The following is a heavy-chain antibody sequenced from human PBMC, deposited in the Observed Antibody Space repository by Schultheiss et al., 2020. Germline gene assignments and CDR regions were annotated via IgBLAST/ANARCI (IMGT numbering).Heavy chain of an antibody. D-gene: IGHD5-12*01. Sequence: GGSLRLSCAASGFTFSDYYMSWIRQAPGKGLVWVSHINDDGITTTYAESVEGRFTISGDNAKNTLYLQMNSLRGDDTALYYCATHPSGYDYLDFWGQGTLVNVSA. CDR1: GFTFSDYY. J-gene: IGHJ4*02. V-gene: IGHV3-74*01. CDR2: INDDGITT. CDR3: ATHPSGYDYLDF.